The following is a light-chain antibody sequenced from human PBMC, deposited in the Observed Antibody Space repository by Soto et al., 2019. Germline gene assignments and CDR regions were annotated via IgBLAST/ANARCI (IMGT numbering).Light chain of an antibody. CDR1: QSVSRY. J-gene: IGKJ2*01. CDR2: DAS. V-gene: IGKV3-11*01. CDR3: QQRSNSPPT. Sequence: EIVLTQSPATLSLSPGERATLSCRASQSVSRYLAWYQQKPGQAPRLLIFDASNRATGIPARFSGSGSGTDFTLTISSLEPEDFAVYHCQQRSNSPPTFGQGTKLEIK.